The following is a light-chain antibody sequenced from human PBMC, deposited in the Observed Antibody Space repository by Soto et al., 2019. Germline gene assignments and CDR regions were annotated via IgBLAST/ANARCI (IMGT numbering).Light chain of an antibody. Sequence: QSALTQPASVSGSPGQSITISCTGASSDVGNCNCVSWYQQHPGKAPKLMIYEGSKRPSGVSNRFSGSKSGNTASLTISGLQAEDEADYYCCSYAGSSTWVFGGGTKLTVL. V-gene: IGLV2-23*01. CDR1: SSDVGNCNC. J-gene: IGLJ3*02. CDR2: EGS. CDR3: CSYAGSSTWV.